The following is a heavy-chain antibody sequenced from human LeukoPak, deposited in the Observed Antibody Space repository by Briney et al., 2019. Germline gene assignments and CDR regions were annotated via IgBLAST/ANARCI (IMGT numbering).Heavy chain of an antibody. J-gene: IGHJ5*02. CDR3: ARGGSSGFDP. CDR2: IYYSGST. CDR1: GGSISSYY. Sequence: PSETLSLTCTVSGGSISSYYWSWIRQPPGKGLEWIGYIYYSGSTNYNPSLKSRVTISVDTSKNQFSLKLSSVTAADTAVYYCARGGSSGFDPWGQGTLVTVSS. V-gene: IGHV4-59*08. D-gene: IGHD6-6*01.